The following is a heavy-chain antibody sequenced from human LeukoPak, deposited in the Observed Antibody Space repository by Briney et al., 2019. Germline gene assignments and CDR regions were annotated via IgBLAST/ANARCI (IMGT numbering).Heavy chain of an antibody. CDR1: GGSFSGYY. CDR3: ARGGGRGYSS. Sequence: SETLSLTCAVYGGSFSGYYWSWIRQPPGKGLEWIGEINHSGSTNYNPSLESRVTISVDTSRNQFSLKLSSVTAADTAVYYCARGGGRGYSSWGQGTLVTVSS. V-gene: IGHV4-34*01. J-gene: IGHJ5*02. CDR2: INHSGST. D-gene: IGHD5-18*01.